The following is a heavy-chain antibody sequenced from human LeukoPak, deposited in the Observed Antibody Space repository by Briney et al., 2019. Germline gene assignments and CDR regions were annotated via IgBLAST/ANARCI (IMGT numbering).Heavy chain of an antibody. Sequence: GGSLRLSCAASGFTLSDYHMNWVRQAPGKGLEWVANIKQDGSEKYYVDSVKGRFTISRDNAKNSLSLQMDSLRAEDTAVHYCARVLYFYTLGYYFDYWGQGTLVTVSS. V-gene: IGHV3-7*01. CDR3: ARVLYFYTLGYYFDY. CDR2: IKQDGSEK. D-gene: IGHD3-10*01. CDR1: GFTLSDYH. J-gene: IGHJ4*02.